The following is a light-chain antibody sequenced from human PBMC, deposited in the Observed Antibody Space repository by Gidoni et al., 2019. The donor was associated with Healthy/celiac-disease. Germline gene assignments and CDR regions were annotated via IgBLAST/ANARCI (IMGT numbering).Light chain of an antibody. CDR1: SPNIGSNP. J-gene: IGLJ2*01. Sequence: QSVLTQPPSASGTPGQRVTISCSGSSPNIGSNPVNWYQHLPGTAPKLLIYSNNQRPSGVPDRFSGSKSGTSASLAIRGLQSEDEADYYCAAWDDSLNGRLVFGGGTNLTVL. V-gene: IGLV1-44*01. CDR3: AAWDDSLNGRLV. CDR2: SNN.